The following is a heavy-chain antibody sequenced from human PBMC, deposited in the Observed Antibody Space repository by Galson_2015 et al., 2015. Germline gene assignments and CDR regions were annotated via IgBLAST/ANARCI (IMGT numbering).Heavy chain of an antibody. CDR3: ARDRRSSGWQNDAFDI. J-gene: IGHJ3*02. CDR2: ISSSSSYI. CDR1: GFTFSSSS. D-gene: IGHD6-19*01. Sequence: SLRLSCAASGFTFSSSSMNWVRQARGKGLEWVSSISSSSSYIYYADSVKGRFTISRDNAKNSMYLQMNSLRAEDTAVYYCARDRRSSGWQNDAFDIWGQGTMVTVSS. V-gene: IGHV3-21*01.